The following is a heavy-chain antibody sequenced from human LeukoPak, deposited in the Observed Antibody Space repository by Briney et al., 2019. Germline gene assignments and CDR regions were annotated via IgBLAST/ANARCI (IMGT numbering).Heavy chain of an antibody. CDR3: ARGPSRCDY. J-gene: IGHJ4*02. Sequence: SETLSLTCTVSGASISSYYWSWIRQPPGKGLEWIGYIYYSGNTNYNPSLKSRVTISVVTSKNQFSLKLSSVTAADTAVYYCARGPSRCDYWGQGTLVTVSS. CDR1: GASISSYY. V-gene: IGHV4-59*01. CDR2: IYYSGNT.